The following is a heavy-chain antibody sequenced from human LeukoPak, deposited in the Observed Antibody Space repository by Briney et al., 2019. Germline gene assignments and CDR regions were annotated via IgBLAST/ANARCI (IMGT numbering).Heavy chain of an antibody. CDR1: GFTFSSYA. Sequence: GGSLRLSCAASGFTFSSYAMSWVRQAPGKGLEWVSAISGSGSSTYYADSVKGRFTISRDNSKNTLYLQMNSLRAEDTAVYYCAKDSSYGSGSFHFDYWGQGTLVTVSS. D-gene: IGHD3-10*01. CDR2: ISGSGSST. V-gene: IGHV3-23*01. CDR3: AKDSSYGSGSFHFDY. J-gene: IGHJ4*02.